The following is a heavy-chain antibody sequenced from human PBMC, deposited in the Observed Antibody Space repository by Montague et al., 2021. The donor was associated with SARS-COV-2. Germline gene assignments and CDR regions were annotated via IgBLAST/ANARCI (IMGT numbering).Heavy chain of an antibody. V-gene: IGHV4-34*01. CDR3: ARHMSDCSKGICHTYYYYGWDV. CDR2: IKQSGST. J-gene: IGHJ6*02. Sequence: SETLSLTCGVYGGSFGDDHWSWIRQPPGKGLEWIGDIKQSGSTNYNPSLKSRVTISVDTSRNQFSLKLTSVTAADTAVYFCARHMSDCSKGICHTYYYYGWDVWGQGTTVTVSS. D-gene: IGHD2-8*01. CDR1: GGSFGDDH.